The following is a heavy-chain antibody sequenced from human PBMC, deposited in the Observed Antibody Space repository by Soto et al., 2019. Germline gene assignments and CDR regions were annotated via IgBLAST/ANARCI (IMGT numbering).Heavy chain of an antibody. CDR1: GFTFSSYA. CDR3: AKTRGMEPHYYYYYMDV. D-gene: IGHD1-26*01. J-gene: IGHJ6*03. Sequence: GGSLRLSCAASGFTFSSYAMSWVRQAPGKGLEWVSAISGSGGSTYYADSVKGRFTISRDNSKNTLYLQMNSLRAEDTAVYYCAKTRGMEPHYYYYYMDVWGKGTTVTVSS. V-gene: IGHV3-23*01. CDR2: ISGSGGST.